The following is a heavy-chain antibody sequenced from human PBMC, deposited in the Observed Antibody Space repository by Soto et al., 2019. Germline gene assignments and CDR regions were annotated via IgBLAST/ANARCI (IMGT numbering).Heavy chain of an antibody. D-gene: IGHD1-26*01. CDR3: ARSIKRWEPSYYFDY. J-gene: IGHJ4*02. CDR2: IWYDGSNK. V-gene: IGHV3-33*01. CDR1: GFTFSSYG. Sequence: QVQLVDSGGGVVQPGRSLRLSCAASGFTFSSYGMHWVRQAPGKGLEWVVVIWYDGSNKYYADSVKGRFTISRDNSKNTLCLQMNSLRAEDTAVYYCARSIKRWEPSYYFDYWGQGTLVTVSS.